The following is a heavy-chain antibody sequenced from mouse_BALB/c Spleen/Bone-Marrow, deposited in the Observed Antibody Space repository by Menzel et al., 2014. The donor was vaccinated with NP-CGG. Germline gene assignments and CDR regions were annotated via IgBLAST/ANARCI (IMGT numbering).Heavy chain of an antibody. J-gene: IGHJ4*01. CDR3: ARLRDAMDY. CDR2: IYPGDGDT. CDR1: GYAFSSSW. V-gene: IGHV1-82*01. Sequence: VQLQQSGPELVKPGASVKISSKASGYAFSSSWMNWVKQRPGQGLEWIGRIYPGDGDTNYNGKFKGKATLTADKSSSTAYMQLSSLTSVDSAVYFCARLRDAMDYWGQGTSVTVSS. D-gene: IGHD1-1*01.